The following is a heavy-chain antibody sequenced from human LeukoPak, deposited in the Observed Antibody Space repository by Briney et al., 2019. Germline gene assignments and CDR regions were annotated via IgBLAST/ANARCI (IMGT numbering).Heavy chain of an antibody. CDR3: ARQAVSGPYDAFDI. Sequence: GESLKISCEGSGYSFINYWIGWVRQMPGKGLEWMGIIYPGDTDTRYSPSFQGQVTISADKSITTAYLRWSSLKASDTAIYYCARQAVSGPYDAFDIWGQGTLVTVSS. V-gene: IGHV5-51*01. D-gene: IGHD6-19*01. CDR2: IYPGDTDT. J-gene: IGHJ3*02. CDR1: GYSFINYW.